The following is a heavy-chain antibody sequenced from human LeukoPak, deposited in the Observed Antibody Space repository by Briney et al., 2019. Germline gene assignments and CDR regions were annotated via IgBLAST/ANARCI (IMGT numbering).Heavy chain of an antibody. CDR2: IYSGGSA. J-gene: IGHJ4*02. D-gene: IGHD6-13*01. Sequence: GGSLRLSCAASGFTVGSNYMSWVRQAPGKGLEWVSVIYSGGSAYYADSVKGRFTISRDNSKNTLYLQMNSLRAEDTAVYYCARAGSWYLDYWGQGTLVTVSS. CDR3: ARAGSWYLDY. CDR1: GFTVGSNY. V-gene: IGHV3-66*01.